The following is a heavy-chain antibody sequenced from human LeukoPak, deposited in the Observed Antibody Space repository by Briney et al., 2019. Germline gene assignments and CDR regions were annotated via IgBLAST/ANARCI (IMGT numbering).Heavy chain of an antibody. CDR1: GVTVSSNY. CDR2: ISSVGST. D-gene: IGHD6-19*01. J-gene: IGHJ1*01. V-gene: IGHV3-53*01. Sequence: TGGSLRLSCAASGVTVSSNYMSWVRQAPGKGLEWVSLISSVGSTYYADSVKGRFTISRDNSKNTLYLQMNSLRAEDTAVYYCARDQYSSNWYVHHWGQGTLVTVS. CDR3: ARDQYSSNWYVHH.